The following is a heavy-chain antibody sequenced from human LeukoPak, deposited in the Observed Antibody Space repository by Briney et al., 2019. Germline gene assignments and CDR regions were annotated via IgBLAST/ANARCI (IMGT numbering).Heavy chain of an antibody. Sequence: PSETLSLTCAVYGGSFSGYYWSWIRQPPGKGLEWIGEINHSGSTNYNPSLKSRVTISVDTSKNQFSLKLSSVTAADTAVYYCARSRSSIAARNFDYWGQGTLVTVSS. V-gene: IGHV4-34*01. CDR1: GGSFSGYY. D-gene: IGHD6-6*01. CDR3: ARSRSSIAARNFDY. J-gene: IGHJ4*02. CDR2: INHSGST.